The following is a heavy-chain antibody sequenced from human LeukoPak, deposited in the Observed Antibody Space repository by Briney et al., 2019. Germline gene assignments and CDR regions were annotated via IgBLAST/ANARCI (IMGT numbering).Heavy chain of an antibody. CDR2: IYYSGST. D-gene: IGHD5-18*01. CDR1: GGSISSYY. CDR3: ARHVEDTAMVEYYFDY. V-gene: IGHV4-59*08. J-gene: IGHJ4*02. Sequence: SGTLSLTCTVSGGSISSYYWSWIRQPPGKGLEWIGYIYYSGSTNYNPSLKSRVTISVDTSKNQFSLKLSSVTAADTAVYYCARHVEDTAMVEYYFDYWGQGTLVTVSS.